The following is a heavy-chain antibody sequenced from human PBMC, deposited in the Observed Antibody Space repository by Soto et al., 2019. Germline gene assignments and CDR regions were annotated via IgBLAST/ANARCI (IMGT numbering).Heavy chain of an antibody. D-gene: IGHD3-10*01. CDR2: IGTAGDT. Sequence: GGSLRLSCAASGFTFSSYDMHWVRQATGKGLEWVSAIGTAGDTYYPGSVKGRFTISRENAKNSLYLQMNSLRAEDTAVYYCARDQADYGSGSYSQGLYYGMDVWGQGTTVTVSS. CDR1: GFTFSSYD. V-gene: IGHV3-13*01. CDR3: ARDQADYGSGSYSQGLYYGMDV. J-gene: IGHJ6*02.